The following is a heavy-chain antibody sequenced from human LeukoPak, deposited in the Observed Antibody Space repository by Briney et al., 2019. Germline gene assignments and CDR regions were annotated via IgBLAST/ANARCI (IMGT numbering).Heavy chain of an antibody. Sequence: SETLSLTCTVSGGPSSSYYWSWIRQPPGKGLEWIGYIYYSGSTNYNPSLRRRVTISVDTSRNQFSLQLNSVTAADTAVYYCARTPAGPPYYYMDVWGKGTTVTVSS. D-gene: IGHD6-13*01. CDR3: ARTPAGPPYYYMDV. V-gene: IGHV4-59*01. CDR1: GGPSSSYY. CDR2: IYYSGST. J-gene: IGHJ6*03.